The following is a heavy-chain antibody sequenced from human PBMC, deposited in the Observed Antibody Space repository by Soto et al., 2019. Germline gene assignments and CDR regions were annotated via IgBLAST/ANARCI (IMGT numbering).Heavy chain of an antibody. J-gene: IGHJ3*02. CDR2: ISYDGSNK. CDR1: GFTFSSYA. D-gene: IGHD3-22*01. CDR3: ARDVYYYDSSGYYRADAFDI. V-gene: IGHV3-30-3*01. Sequence: GGSLRLSCAASGFTFSSYAMHWVRQAPGKGLEWVAVISYDGSNKYYADSVKGRFTISRDNSKNTLYLQMNSLRAEDTAVYYCARDVYYYDSSGYYRADAFDIWGQGTMVTVSS.